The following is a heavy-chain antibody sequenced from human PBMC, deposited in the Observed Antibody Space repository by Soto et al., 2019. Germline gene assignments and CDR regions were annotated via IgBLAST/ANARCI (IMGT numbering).Heavy chain of an antibody. D-gene: IGHD2-15*01. CDR2: INAGSGNT. Sequence: ASVKVSCKASGFTFTSYVMHWVRQAPGQRLEWMGWINAGSGNTKYSQKFQGRVTITRDTSASTAYMELSSLRPEDTAVYYCARDVCSGGVCYSSWFDPWGQGTLVTVSS. J-gene: IGHJ5*02. CDR3: ARDVCSGGVCYSSWFDP. V-gene: IGHV1-3*01. CDR1: GFTFTSYV.